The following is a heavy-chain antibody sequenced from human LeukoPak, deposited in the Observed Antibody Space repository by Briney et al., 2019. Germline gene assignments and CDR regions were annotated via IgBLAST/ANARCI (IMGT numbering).Heavy chain of an antibody. CDR1: GYTFTGYY. Sequence: ASVKVSCKASGYTFTGYYMHWVRQAPGQGLEWMGWINPNSGGTNYAQKFQGRVTMTRDTSISTAYMELSRLRSDDTAVYYCARDMTKPRVATIYGYWGQGTLVTVSS. V-gene: IGHV1-2*02. J-gene: IGHJ4*02. CDR2: INPNSGGT. CDR3: ARDMTKPRVATIYGY. D-gene: IGHD5-12*01.